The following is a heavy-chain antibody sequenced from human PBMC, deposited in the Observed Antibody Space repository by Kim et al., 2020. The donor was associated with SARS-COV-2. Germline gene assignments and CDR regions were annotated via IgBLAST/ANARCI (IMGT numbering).Heavy chain of an antibody. V-gene: IGHV4-31*02. D-gene: IGHD3-3*01. CDR3: ARGDTIFGVVINAFDI. Sequence: SPKGRVTRSVETSKNQFSLKLRSVTAADTAVYYCARGDTIFGVVINAFDIWGQGTMVTVSS. J-gene: IGHJ3*02.